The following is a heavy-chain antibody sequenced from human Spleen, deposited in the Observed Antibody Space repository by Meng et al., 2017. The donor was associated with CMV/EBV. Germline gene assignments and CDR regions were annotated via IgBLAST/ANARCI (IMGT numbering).Heavy chain of an antibody. CDR3: ARVAAFTPPYGSGTPGGMDV. J-gene: IGHJ6*02. CDR2: ISAYNGNT. Sequence: ASVKVSCKASGYTFTNYGISWVRQAPGHGLEWMGWISAYNGNTNYAQNLQGRLTMTRDTSTRTVYMELSSLRSEDTAVYYCARVAAFTPPYGSGTPGGMDVWGQGTTVTVSS. V-gene: IGHV1-18*01. D-gene: IGHD3-10*01. CDR1: GYTFTNYG.